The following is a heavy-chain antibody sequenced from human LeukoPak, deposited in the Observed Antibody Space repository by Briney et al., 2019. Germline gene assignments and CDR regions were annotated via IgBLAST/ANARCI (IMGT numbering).Heavy chain of an antibody. V-gene: IGHV3-21*01. J-gene: IGHJ4*02. Sequence: GGSLRLSCAASGFTFSSYSMNWVRQAPGKGLEWVSSISSGSSYIYYADSLKGRFTISRDNAKNSLYLQMNSLRAEDTAVYYCATGVRGYNSALDYWGQGTLVTVSP. D-gene: IGHD6-19*01. CDR1: GFTFSSYS. CDR3: ATGVRGYNSALDY. CDR2: ISSGSSYI.